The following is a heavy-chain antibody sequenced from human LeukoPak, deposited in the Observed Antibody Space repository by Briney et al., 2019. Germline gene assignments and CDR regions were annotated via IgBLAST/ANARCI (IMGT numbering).Heavy chain of an antibody. CDR2: MIAILGIA. V-gene: IGHV1-69*04. D-gene: IGHD2-15*01. J-gene: IGHJ4*02. Sequence: GASVKVSCKASGGTCSSYASSWVRQSPGQGLEWRGRMIAILGIASYAQKFQARVTITADKYTRTPYMELSSLRPDDTAVYYCARAQYCRGGSSSSDYFDYWGQGTLVTVSS. CDR1: GGTCSSYA. CDR3: ARAQYCRGGSSSSDYFDY.